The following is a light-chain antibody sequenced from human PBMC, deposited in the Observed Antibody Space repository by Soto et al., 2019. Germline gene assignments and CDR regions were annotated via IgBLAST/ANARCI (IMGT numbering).Light chain of an antibody. Sequence: QSALTQPASVSGSPGQSITISCTGTSSDVGSYNLVSWYQQHPGKAPKLMIYEGSKRPSGVSNRFSGSKSDNTASLTISGLQAEDEADYYCCSYAGSSTFRVFGGGTKVTVL. CDR1: SSDVGSYNL. J-gene: IGLJ2*01. CDR2: EGS. CDR3: CSYAGSSTFRV. V-gene: IGLV2-23*03.